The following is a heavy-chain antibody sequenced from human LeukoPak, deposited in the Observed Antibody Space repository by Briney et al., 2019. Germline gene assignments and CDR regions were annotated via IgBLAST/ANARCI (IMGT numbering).Heavy chain of an antibody. CDR3: ARALPRLRFLEWLSSGMDV. CDR2: ISYDGSNK. J-gene: IGHJ6*02. V-gene: IGHV3-30-3*01. Sequence: GGSLRLSCAASGFTFSSYAMHWVRQAPGKGLEWVAVISYDGSNKYYADSVKGRFTISRDNSKNTLYLQMNSLRAEDTAVYYCARALPRLRFLEWLSSGMDVWGQGTTVTVSS. CDR1: GFTFSSYA. D-gene: IGHD3-3*01.